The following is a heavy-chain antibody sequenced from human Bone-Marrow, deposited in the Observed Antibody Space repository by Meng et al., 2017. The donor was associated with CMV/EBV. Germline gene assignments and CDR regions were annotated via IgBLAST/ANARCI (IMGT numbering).Heavy chain of an antibody. Sequence: SETLSLTCTVSGGSISSGDYYWSWIRQPPGKGLEWIGSIYYSGSTYYNPSLKSRVTISVDTSKNQFSLKLSSVTAADTAVYYCAGGYCSSTSCLFDYWGQGTLVTVSS. V-gene: IGHV4-39*01. CDR2: IYYSGST. D-gene: IGHD2-2*01. CDR1: GGSISSGDYY. CDR3: AGGYCSSTSCLFDY. J-gene: IGHJ4*02.